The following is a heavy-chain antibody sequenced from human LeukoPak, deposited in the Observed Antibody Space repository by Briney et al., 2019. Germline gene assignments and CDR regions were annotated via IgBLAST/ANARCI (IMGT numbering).Heavy chain of an antibody. CDR3: AKAGGRITMIVVVNDAFDI. Sequence: GGSLRLSCAASGFTFSSYAMSWVRQAPGKGLEWVSAISGSGGSTYYADSVKSRFTISRDNSKNTLYLQMNSLRAEDTAVYYCAKAGGRITMIVVVNDAFDIWGQGTMVTVSS. V-gene: IGHV3-23*01. CDR2: ISGSGGST. J-gene: IGHJ3*02. D-gene: IGHD3-22*01. CDR1: GFTFSSYA.